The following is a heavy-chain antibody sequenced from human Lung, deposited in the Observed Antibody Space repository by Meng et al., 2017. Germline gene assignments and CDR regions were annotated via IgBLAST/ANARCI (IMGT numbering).Heavy chain of an antibody. CDR1: GFSFRSYG. CDR3: ARDERATQFEY. Sequence: VHLVESGGGVVQPGKSLRVSCEASGFSFRSYGMHWVRQAPGKGLEWVAVIWNDGSNQYYADSVKGRFSISRDNSKNTLFLQMNSLRAEDTAMYFCARDERATQFEYWGQGTLVTVSS. CDR2: IWNDGSNQ. V-gene: IGHV3-33*01. J-gene: IGHJ4*02.